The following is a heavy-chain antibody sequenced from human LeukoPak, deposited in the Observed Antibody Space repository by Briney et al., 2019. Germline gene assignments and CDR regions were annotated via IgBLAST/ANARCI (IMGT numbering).Heavy chain of an antibody. J-gene: IGHJ2*01. V-gene: IGHV4-59*08. CDR3: ARPLTPGVPVASGYFDL. CDR2: IYNSGST. CDR1: GGSISSYY. D-gene: IGHD2-2*01. Sequence: SETLSLTCTVSGGSISSYYWSWIRQPPGKGLEWIGYIYNSGSTNYNPSLKSRVTISVDTSKNQFSLKPSSVTAADTAVYYCARPLTPGVPVASGYFDLWGRGTLVTVSS.